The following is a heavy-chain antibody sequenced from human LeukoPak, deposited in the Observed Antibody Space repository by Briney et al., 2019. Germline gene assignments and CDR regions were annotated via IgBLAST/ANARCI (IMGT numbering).Heavy chain of an antibody. Sequence: GRSLRLSCAASGFTFDDYAMHWVRQAPGKGLEWVSGISWNSGSIGYADSVKGRFTISRDNAKNSLYLQMNSLRAEDTALYYCAKDTGLHCYYYYMDVWGKGTTVTVSS. CDR3: AKDTGLHCYYYYMDV. D-gene: IGHD2-15*01. CDR2: ISWNSGSI. CDR1: GFTFDDYA. J-gene: IGHJ6*03. V-gene: IGHV3-9*01.